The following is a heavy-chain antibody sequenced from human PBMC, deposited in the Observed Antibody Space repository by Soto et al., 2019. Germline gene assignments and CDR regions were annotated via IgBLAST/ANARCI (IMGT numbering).Heavy chain of an antibody. CDR2: ISYDGSNK. CDR1: GFTFSSYG. Sequence: QVQLVESGGGVVQPGRSLRLSCAASGFTFSSYGMHWVRQAPGKGLEWVAVISYDGSNKYYADSVKGRFTISRDNSKNTLYVQMTSLGAGDTAVYYCAKDYGYCSGGSCYSSGWFDPWGQGTLVTVSS. V-gene: IGHV3-30*18. J-gene: IGHJ5*02. CDR3: AKDYGYCSGGSCYSSGWFDP. D-gene: IGHD2-15*01.